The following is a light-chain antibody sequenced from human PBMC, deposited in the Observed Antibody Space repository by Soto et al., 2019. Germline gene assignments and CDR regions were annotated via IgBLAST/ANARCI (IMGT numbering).Light chain of an antibody. Sequence: IQMTQSPSSLSASVGDRVIITCRASQGIGNSLAWYQQKAGRVPKLLMHSASTLLSGVPSRFSGSRSGTDFTLTISSLQPEDVATYYCQKYDSAPWTFGQGTKVEI. CDR3: QKYDSAPWT. V-gene: IGKV1-27*01. CDR2: SAS. J-gene: IGKJ1*01. CDR1: QGIGNS.